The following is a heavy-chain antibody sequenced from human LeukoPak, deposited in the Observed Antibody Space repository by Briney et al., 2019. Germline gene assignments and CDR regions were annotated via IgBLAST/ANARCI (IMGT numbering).Heavy chain of an antibody. CDR2: MNPNSGNT. V-gene: IGHV1-8*03. CDR1: GYTFTSYD. D-gene: IGHD1-7*01. CDR3: ARRNFGSPRWFDP. J-gene: IGHJ5*02. Sequence: SVKVSCKASGYTFTSYDINWARQATGQGLEWMGWMNPNSGNTGYAQKFQGRVTITRDTSISTAYMELSSLSSEDTAVYYCARRNFGSPRWFDPWGQGTLVTVSS.